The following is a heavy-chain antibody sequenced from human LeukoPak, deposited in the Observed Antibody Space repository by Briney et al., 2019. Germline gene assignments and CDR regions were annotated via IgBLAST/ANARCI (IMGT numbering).Heavy chain of an antibody. J-gene: IGHJ4*02. CDR2: IIPIFGTA. D-gene: IGHD6-13*01. Sequence: SVKVSCKASGYTFTGYYMHWVRQAPGQGLEWMGGIIPIFGTANYAQKFQGRVTITADKSTSTAYMELSSLRSEDTAVYYCASVSSSWYFDYWGQGTLVTVSS. CDR1: GYTFTGYY. V-gene: IGHV1-69*06. CDR3: ASVSSSWYFDY.